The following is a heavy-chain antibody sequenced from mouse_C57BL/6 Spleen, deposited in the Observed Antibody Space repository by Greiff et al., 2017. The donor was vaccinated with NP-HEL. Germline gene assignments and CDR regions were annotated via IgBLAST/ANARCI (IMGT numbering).Heavy chain of an antibody. D-gene: IGHD1-1*01. J-gene: IGHJ3*01. CDR1: GFNIKDDY. CDR3: TTLYYYGSSYVTFAY. Sequence: EVKVVESGAELVRPGASVKLSCTASGFNIKDDYMHWVKQRPEQGLEWIGWIDPENGDTEYASKFQGKATITADTSSNTAYLQLSSLTSEDTAVYYCTTLYYYGSSYVTFAYWGQGTLVTVSA. V-gene: IGHV14-4*01. CDR2: IDPENGDT.